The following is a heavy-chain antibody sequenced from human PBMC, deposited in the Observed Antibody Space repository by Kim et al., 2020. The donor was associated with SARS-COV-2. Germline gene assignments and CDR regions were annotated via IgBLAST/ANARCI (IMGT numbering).Heavy chain of an antibody. V-gene: IGHV4-39*01. D-gene: IGHD6-6*01. Sequence: SLKSRVTISVDTSKNQFSLKLRSVTAADTAVYYCARQVAARYYYYYGMDVWGQGTTVTVSS. CDR3: ARQVAARYYYYYGMDV. J-gene: IGHJ6*02.